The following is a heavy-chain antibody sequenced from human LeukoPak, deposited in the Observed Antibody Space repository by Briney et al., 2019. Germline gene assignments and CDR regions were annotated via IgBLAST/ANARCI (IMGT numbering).Heavy chain of an antibody. J-gene: IGHJ4*02. Sequence: SGGSLRLSCAASGFTFSSYGMSWVRQAPGKGLEWVSAISGSGGSTYYADSVKGRFTISRDNSKNTLYLQMNSLRAEDTAVYYCAKGGYCSSTSCYAPFDYWGQGTLVTVSS. CDR1: GFTFSSYG. CDR3: AKGGYCSSTSCYAPFDY. D-gene: IGHD2-2*01. V-gene: IGHV3-23*01. CDR2: ISGSGGST.